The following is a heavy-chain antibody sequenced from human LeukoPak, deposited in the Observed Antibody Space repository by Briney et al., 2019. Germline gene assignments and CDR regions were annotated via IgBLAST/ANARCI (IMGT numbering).Heavy chain of an antibody. D-gene: IGHD3-22*01. CDR3: AGQDDSPPHDAFDI. CDR2: IYYSGST. CDR1: GGSISSCY. Sequence: PSETLSLNCTVSGGSISSCYWSWIRQPPGKGLEWIGYIYYSGSTNYNPSLKSRVTISVDTSKNQFSLKLSSVTAADTAVYYCAGQDDSPPHDAFDIWGQGTMVTVSS. J-gene: IGHJ3*02. V-gene: IGHV4-59*01.